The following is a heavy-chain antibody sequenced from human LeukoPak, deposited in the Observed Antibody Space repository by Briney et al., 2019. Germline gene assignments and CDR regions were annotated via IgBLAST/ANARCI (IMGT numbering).Heavy chain of an antibody. CDR3: ASLDSVDI. CDR2: NNPSSGGT. J-gene: IGHJ3*02. V-gene: IGHV1-2*02. CDR1: GYTFTGYY. Sequence: GASVKVSCKASGYTFTGYYMHWVRQAPGQGFEWMGWNNPSSGGTNYAQNFQGRVTMTRDTSISTAYMELSRLRSDDTAVYYCASLDSVDIWGQGTMVTVSS.